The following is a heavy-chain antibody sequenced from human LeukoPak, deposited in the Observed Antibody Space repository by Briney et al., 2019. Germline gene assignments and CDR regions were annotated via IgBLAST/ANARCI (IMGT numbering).Heavy chain of an antibody. CDR2: ISAYNGNT. D-gene: IGHD1-26*01. Sequence: ASVKVSCKASGYTFTAYYMHWVRQAPGQGLEWMGWISAYNGNTNYAQKLQGRVTMTTDTSTSTAYMELRSLRSDDTAVYYCAREIRGGIYGMDVWGQGTTVTVSS. CDR1: GYTFTAYY. J-gene: IGHJ6*02. CDR3: AREIRGGIYGMDV. V-gene: IGHV1-18*04.